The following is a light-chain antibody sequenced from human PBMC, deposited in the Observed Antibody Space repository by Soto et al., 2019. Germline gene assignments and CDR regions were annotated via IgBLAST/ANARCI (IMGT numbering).Light chain of an antibody. V-gene: IGKV3-11*01. CDR1: QSVNIN. Sequence: DIVLTQSPATLSLFPGERATLSCRASQSVNINLAWYQQKPGQAPRLVIYDGSHRATDIPARFSGGGSGTDFTLTISRLEPEDFAVYYCQQRRKWPPDFGQGTRLEI. J-gene: IGKJ5*01. CDR2: DGS. CDR3: QQRRKWPPD.